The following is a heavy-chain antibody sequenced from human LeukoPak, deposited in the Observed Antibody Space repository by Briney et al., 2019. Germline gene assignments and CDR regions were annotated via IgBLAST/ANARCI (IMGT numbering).Heavy chain of an antibody. V-gene: IGHV4-34*01. Sequence: SETLSLTCAVYGGSFSSYYWSWIRQSPGKGLEWIAEINHRGDTNYNPSVKSRVTISVDASKNQFSLKVTSLTAADTAVYYCARGPTISETGYFDYWGQGTLVTVSS. CDR1: GGSFSSYY. D-gene: IGHD1-1*01. CDR3: ARGPTISETGYFDY. CDR2: INHRGDT. J-gene: IGHJ4*03.